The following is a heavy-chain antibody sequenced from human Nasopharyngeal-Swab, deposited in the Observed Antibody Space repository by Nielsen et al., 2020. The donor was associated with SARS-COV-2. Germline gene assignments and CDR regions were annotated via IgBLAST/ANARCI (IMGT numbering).Heavy chain of an antibody. CDR1: GFTFSSYA. CDR3: ARGGGYVDAFDI. CDR2: ISYDGSNK. J-gene: IGHJ3*02. V-gene: IGHV3-30-3*01. D-gene: IGHD3-16*01. Sequence: GESLKLSCAASGFTFSSYAMHWVRQAPGKVLEWVAVISYDGSNKYYADSVKGRFTISRDNSKNTLYLQMNSLRAEDTAVYYCARGGGYVDAFDIWGQGTMVTVSS.